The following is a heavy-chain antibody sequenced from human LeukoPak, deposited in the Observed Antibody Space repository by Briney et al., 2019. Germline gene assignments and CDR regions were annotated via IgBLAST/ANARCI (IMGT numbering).Heavy chain of an antibody. CDR3: ARESEQWLADAFDI. CDR1: GFTFSSYS. D-gene: IGHD6-19*01. CDR2: ISSSSSYI. Sequence: GGSLRLSCAASGFTFSSYSMNWVRQAPGKGLEWVSSISSSSSYIYYADSVKGRFTISRDNAKNSLYLQMNSLRAEDTAVYYCARESEQWLADAFDIWGQGTMVTVSS. V-gene: IGHV3-21*01. J-gene: IGHJ3*02.